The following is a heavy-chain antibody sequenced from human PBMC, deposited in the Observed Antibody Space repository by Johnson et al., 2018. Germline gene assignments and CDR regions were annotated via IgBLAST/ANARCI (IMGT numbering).Heavy chain of an antibody. J-gene: IGHJ3*02. CDR1: GFTFNSYA. CDR2: ISSDGYNK. D-gene: IGHD2-2*01. Sequence: VRLLESGGGVVQPGRSLGLSCAASGFTFNSYAMHWVRQPPGKGMEWVAVISSDGYNKYYADSVKGRFTISRDNSKNTLYLQMNSLRAEDTAVYYCAKSLGTIALLIPAAMSAFDIWGQGTMVTVSS. V-gene: IGHV3-30*18. CDR3: AKSLGTIALLIPAAMSAFDI.